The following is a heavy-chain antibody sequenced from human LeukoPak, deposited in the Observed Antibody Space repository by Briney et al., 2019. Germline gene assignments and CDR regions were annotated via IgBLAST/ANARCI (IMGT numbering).Heavy chain of an antibody. Sequence: PGGSLRLSCAASGFTFSSYSMNWVRQAPGKGLEWVSYITSSSSTIYYADSVKGRYTISRDNAKNSLYLQMNSLRDEDTAVYYCARASDTEGGYFDYWGQGTLVTVSS. CDR1: GFTFSSYS. D-gene: IGHD2-2*02. CDR3: ARASDTEGGYFDY. J-gene: IGHJ4*02. V-gene: IGHV3-48*02. CDR2: ITSSSSTI.